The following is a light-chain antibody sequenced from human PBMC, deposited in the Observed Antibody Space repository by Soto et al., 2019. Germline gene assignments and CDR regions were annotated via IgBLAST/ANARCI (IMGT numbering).Light chain of an antibody. CDR3: SSYTSSTTLAI. CDR1: IRDVGGYEY. J-gene: IGLJ1*01. CDR2: EVN. V-gene: IGLV2-14*01. Sequence: QSVLTQPASVSGSPGQSLTISCTGDIRDVGGYEYVSWYQQHPDKAPKLMLYEVNNRPSGVPVRFSGSKSGNTASLTISGLQAEDEATYYCSSYTSSTTLAIFGTGTKVTVL.